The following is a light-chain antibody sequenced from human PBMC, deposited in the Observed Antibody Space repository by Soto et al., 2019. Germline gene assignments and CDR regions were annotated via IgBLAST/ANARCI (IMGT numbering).Light chain of an antibody. V-gene: IGKV1-5*03. CDR2: TAS. Sequence: DIQMTQSPSILSASVGDRVTITCRASQSISSLLAWYQQKPGKAPKLLIHTASHLESGVPSRFSGSGSGTEFTLTISSLQPDDFATYYCQHYNSYSEAFGQGTKVDI. J-gene: IGKJ1*01. CDR1: QSISSL. CDR3: QHYNSYSEA.